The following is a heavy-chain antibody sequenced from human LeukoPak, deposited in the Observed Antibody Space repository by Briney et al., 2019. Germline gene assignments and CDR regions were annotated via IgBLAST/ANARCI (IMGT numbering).Heavy chain of an antibody. CDR3: ARLKEYVDTAMVAWAFDI. V-gene: IGHV3-30*03. CDR1: GFTFSSYG. J-gene: IGHJ3*02. CDR2: ISYDGSNK. D-gene: IGHD5-18*01. Sequence: GGSLRLSCAASGFTFSSYGMHWVRQAPGKGLEWVAVISYDGSNKYYADSVKGRFTISRDNSKNTLYLQMNSLRTEDTAVYYCARLKEYVDTAMVAWAFDIWGQGTMVTVSS.